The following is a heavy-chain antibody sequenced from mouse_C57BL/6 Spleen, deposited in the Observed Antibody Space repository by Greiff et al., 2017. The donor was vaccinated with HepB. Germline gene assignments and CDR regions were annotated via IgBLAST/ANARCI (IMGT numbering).Heavy chain of an antibody. CDR1: GYTFTDYY. D-gene: IGHD2-4*01. CDR3: ARGTYDYERAWFAY. CDR2: INPNNGGT. V-gene: IGHV1-26*01. Sequence: EVQLQQSGPELVKPGASVKISCKASGYTFTDYYMNWVKQSHGKSLEWIGDINPNNGGTSYNQKFKGKATLTVDKSSSTAYMELRSLTSEDSAVYYCARGTYDYERAWFAYWGQGTLVTVSA. J-gene: IGHJ3*01.